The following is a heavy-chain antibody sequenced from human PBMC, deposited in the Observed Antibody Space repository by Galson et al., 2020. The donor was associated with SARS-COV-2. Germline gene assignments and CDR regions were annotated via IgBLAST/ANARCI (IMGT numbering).Heavy chain of an antibody. D-gene: IGHD3-10*01. CDR3: ARAVRGVIIKGFDWFDP. CDR1: GGSISSGGYY. Sequence: SETLSLTCTVSGGSISSGGYYWSWIRQHPGKGLEWIGYIYYSGSTYYNPFLKSRVTISVDTSKNQFSLKLSSVTAADTAVYYCARAVRGVIIKGFDWFDPWGQGTLVTVSS. J-gene: IGHJ5*02. CDR2: IYYSGST. V-gene: IGHV4-31*03.